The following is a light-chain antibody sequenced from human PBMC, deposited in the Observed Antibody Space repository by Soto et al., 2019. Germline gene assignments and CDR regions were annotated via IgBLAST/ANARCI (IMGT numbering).Light chain of an antibody. CDR1: SSDVGGYNY. CDR2: EVS. J-gene: IGLJ1*01. Sequence: QSVLTQPPSASGSPGQSVTIPCTGTSSDVGGYNYVSWYQQHPGKAPKLMIYEVSKRPSGVPDRFSGSKSGNTASLTVSGLQAEDEADYYCSSYAGSKTVFGTGTKLTVL. CDR3: SSYAGSKTV. V-gene: IGLV2-8*01.